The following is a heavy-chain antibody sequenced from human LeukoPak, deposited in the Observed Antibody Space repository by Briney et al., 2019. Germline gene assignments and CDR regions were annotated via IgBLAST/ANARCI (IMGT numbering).Heavy chain of an antibody. CDR3: AKGRGDWGSRRPPYGIDV. J-gene: IGHJ6*02. CDR2: ISCNSSSI. D-gene: IGHD7-27*01. CDR1: GFTFDDYD. Sequence: GRSLRLSCAASGFTFDDYDMHWVRQAPGKGLEWVSYISCNSSSIGYADSVKGRFTISRDNAKNSLYLQMNSLRAEDTALYYCAKGRGDWGSRRPPYGIDVWGQGTMVTVSS. V-gene: IGHV3-9*01.